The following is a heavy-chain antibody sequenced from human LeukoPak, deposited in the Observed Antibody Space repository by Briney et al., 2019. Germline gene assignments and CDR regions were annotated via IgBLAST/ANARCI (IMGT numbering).Heavy chain of an antibody. CDR1: GYSFISYW. V-gene: IGHV5-51*01. D-gene: IGHD6-13*01. J-gene: IGHJ4*02. CDR2: IHPGNSET. Sequence: GESLKISCKGSGYSFISYWIAWVRQMPGKGLEWMGIIHPGNSETTYNPSFKGHVTMSADKSISTAYLQWSSLEDTDTAKYYCARRLSTIAISAANDYWGQGTLVTVSS. CDR3: ARRLSTIAISAANDY.